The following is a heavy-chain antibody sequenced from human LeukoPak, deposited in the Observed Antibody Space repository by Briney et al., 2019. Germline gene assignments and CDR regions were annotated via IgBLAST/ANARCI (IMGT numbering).Heavy chain of an antibody. D-gene: IGHD3-10*01. Sequence: PSETLSLTCIVSGGSISSSSYYWGWIRQPPGKGLEWIGNIYYSGSTYYNPSLKSRVTISVDTSKNQFSLKLNAVTAADTAIYYCASVRRGFGESSKYYSYYYMDVWGNGTTVTISS. CDR2: IYYSGST. CDR1: GGSISSSSYY. V-gene: IGHV4-39*01. CDR3: ASVRRGFGESSKYYSYYYMDV. J-gene: IGHJ6*03.